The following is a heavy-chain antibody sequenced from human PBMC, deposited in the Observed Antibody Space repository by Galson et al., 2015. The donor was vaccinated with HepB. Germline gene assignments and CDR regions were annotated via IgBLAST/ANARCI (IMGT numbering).Heavy chain of an antibody. CDR1: GFTFSSYA. CDR2: IRGSGGST. D-gene: IGHD3-22*01. J-gene: IGHJ4*02. CDR3: ADRSYYDSSGYYYEGLGY. V-gene: IGHV3-23*01. Sequence: SLRLPCAVSGFTFSSYAMSWVRQAPGKGLEWVPAIRGSGGSTFYADSVKGRFTISRDNSKNTLYLQMNSLRVEATDVYYCADRSYYDSSGYYYEGLGYWGQGTLVTVSS.